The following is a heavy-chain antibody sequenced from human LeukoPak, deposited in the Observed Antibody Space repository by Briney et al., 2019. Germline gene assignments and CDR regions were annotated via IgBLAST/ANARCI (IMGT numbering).Heavy chain of an antibody. V-gene: IGHV4-30-4*01. D-gene: IGHD3-22*01. CDR2: IYYSGST. CDR1: GGSISSGDYY. J-gene: IGHJ4*02. CDR3: ARDGEDSSGYYIDY. Sequence: SETLSLTCTVSGGSISSGDYYWSWIRQPPGKGLEWIGYIYYSGSTYYNPSLKSRVTISVDTSKNQFSLKLSSVTAADTAVYYCARDGEDSSGYYIDYWGQGTLVTVSS.